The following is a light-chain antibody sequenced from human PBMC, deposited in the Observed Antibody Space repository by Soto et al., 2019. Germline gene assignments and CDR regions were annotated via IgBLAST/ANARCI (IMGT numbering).Light chain of an antibody. V-gene: IGKV1-12*01. CDR1: QTITTW. Sequence: GDIVTITCRASQTITTWIAWYQQKPGRAPKLPIYVASSLQRGVPSRFSGSDSVTDFTLTISSLQPEDFAVYYCQHRMNWPLTFGQGTRLEI. J-gene: IGKJ5*01. CDR2: VAS. CDR3: QHRMNWPLT.